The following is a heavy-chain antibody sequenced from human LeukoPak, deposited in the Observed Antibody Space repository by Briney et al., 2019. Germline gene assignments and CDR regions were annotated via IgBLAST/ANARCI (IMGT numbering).Heavy chain of an antibody. Sequence: GGSLRPSCAASGFTFSSYAMSWVRQAPGKGLEWVSAISGSGGSTYYADSVKGRFTISRDNSKNTLYLQMNSLRAEDTAVYYCAKGGTAADYYFDYWGQGTLVTVSS. V-gene: IGHV3-23*01. CDR3: AKGGTAADYYFDY. CDR1: GFTFSSYA. J-gene: IGHJ4*02. D-gene: IGHD6-13*01. CDR2: ISGSGGST.